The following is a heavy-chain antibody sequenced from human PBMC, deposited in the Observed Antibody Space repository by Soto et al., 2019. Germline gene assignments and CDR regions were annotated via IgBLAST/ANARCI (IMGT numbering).Heavy chain of an antibody. CDR2: VYYSGST. CDR1: GGSISSGDYH. Sequence: NPSETLSLTCTVSGGSISSGDYHWSWIRQPPGKGLEWIGYVYYSGSTYYNPSLKSRVTISVDTSKNQFSLKLSSVTAADTAVYYCAIDGGRVDYSYGMDVWGQGTTVTGS. D-gene: IGHD2-15*01. CDR3: AIDGGRVDYSYGMDV. J-gene: IGHJ6*02. V-gene: IGHV4-30-4*01.